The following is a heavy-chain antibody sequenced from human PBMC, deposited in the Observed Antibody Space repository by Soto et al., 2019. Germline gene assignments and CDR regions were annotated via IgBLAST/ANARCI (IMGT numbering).Heavy chain of an antibody. CDR1: ESTFMNYD. V-gene: IGHV1-18*01. CDR2: MNPNNGNT. Sequence: ASVKVSCKASESTFMNYDISWVRQATGQGLEWMGWMNPNNGNTNYAQKLQGRVTMTTDTSTSTAYMELRSLRSDDTAVYYCARLGRTNIVVVPAAMDVWGQGTTVTVSS. J-gene: IGHJ6*02. D-gene: IGHD2-2*01. CDR3: ARLGRTNIVVVPAAMDV.